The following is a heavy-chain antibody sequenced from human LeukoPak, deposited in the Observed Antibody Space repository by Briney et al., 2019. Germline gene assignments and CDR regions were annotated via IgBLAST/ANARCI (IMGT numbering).Heavy chain of an antibody. CDR3: ARDQTYYSLVHAFDI. CDR1: GGSISSSSYY. Sequence: KPSETLSLTCTVSGGSISSSSYYWGWIRQPPGKGLEWIGSIYYSGSTYYNPSLKSRVTISVDTSKNQFSLKLSSVTAADTAVYYCARDQTYYSLVHAFDIWGQGTMVTVSS. J-gene: IGHJ3*02. CDR2: IYYSGST. D-gene: IGHD3-10*01. V-gene: IGHV4-39*07.